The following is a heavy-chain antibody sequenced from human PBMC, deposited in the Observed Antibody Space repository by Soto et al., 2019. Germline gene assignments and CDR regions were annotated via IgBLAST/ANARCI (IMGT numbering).Heavy chain of an antibody. CDR3: AGTTPNYYYYYGMDV. D-gene: IGHD1-7*01. V-gene: IGHV1-24*01. CDR1: GYTLTELS. Sequence: ASVKVSCKVSGYTLTELSMHWVRQAPGKGLEWMGGFDPEDGETIYAQKFQGRVTMTEDTSTDTAYMGLSSLRSEDTAVYYCAGTTPNYYYYYGMDVWGQGTTVTVSS. J-gene: IGHJ6*02. CDR2: FDPEDGET.